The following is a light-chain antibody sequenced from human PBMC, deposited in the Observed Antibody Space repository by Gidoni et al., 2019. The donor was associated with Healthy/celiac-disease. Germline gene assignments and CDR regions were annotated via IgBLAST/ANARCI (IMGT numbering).Light chain of an antibody. CDR3: SSYTSSSTWV. CDR1: SSDVGGYNY. CDR2: EVS. V-gene: IGLV2-14*01. Sequence: QSALTQPASVSGPPGQSITISSTGTSSDVGGYNYVSWYQQHPGKAPTLMIYEVSKRPSGVSNRFSGSKSGNTASLTISGLQAEDEADYYCSSYTSSSTWVFGGGTKLTVL. J-gene: IGLJ3*02.